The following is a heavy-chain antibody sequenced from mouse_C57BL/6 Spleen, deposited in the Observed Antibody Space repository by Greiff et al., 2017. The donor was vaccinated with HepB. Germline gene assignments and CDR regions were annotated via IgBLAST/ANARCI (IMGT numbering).Heavy chain of an antibody. CDR2: IRNKANGYTT. D-gene: IGHD3-2*02. V-gene: IGHV7-3*01. Sequence: EVQLVESGGGLVQPGGSLSLSCAASGFTFTDYYMSWVRQPPGKALEWLGFIRNKANGYTTEYSASVKGRFTISRDNSQSILYLQMNALRAEDSATYYCARSRQLRLFDYWGQGTTLTDSS. J-gene: IGHJ2*01. CDR3: ARSRQLRLFDY. CDR1: GFTFTDYY.